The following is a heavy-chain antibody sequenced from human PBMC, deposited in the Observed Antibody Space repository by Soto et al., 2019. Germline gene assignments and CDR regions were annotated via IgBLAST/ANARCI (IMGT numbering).Heavy chain of an antibody. CDR3: ASQKAFDILTGYYFDP. D-gene: IGHD3-9*01. CDR2: IYYSGST. CDR1: GGSISSGGYY. J-gene: IGHJ5*02. V-gene: IGHV4-31*03. Sequence: SETLSLTCTVSGGSISSGGYYWSWIRQHPGKGLEWIGYIYYSGSTYYNPSLKSRITISVDTSKNQFSLKLSSVTAADTAVYYCASQKAFDILTGYYFDPWGQETLVTVSS.